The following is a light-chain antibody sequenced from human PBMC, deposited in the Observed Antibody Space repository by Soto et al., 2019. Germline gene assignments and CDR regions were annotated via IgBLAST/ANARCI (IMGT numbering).Light chain of an antibody. Sequence: QPVLTQPPSVSAAPGQRVTISCTGSSSNIGAGYDVHWYQQLPGTAPKLLIYGNSNRPSGVPDRFSGSKSGTSASLAITGLQAEDEADYYCQSYDSSLSYVFGTGTKVTVL. CDR1: SSNIGAGYD. CDR2: GNS. V-gene: IGLV1-40*01. CDR3: QSYDSSLSYV. J-gene: IGLJ1*01.